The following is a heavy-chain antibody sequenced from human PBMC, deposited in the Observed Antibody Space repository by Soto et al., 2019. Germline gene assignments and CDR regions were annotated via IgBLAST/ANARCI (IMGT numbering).Heavy chain of an antibody. CDR1: GGTFSSYT. J-gene: IGHJ4*02. CDR2: IIPILGIA. CDR3: ASSGGSGSYYSPFDY. Sequence: QVQLVQSGAEVKKPGSSVKVSCKASGGTFSSYTISWVRQAPGQGLEWMGRIIPILGIANYAQKFQGRVTITADKSTSTAYMELSSLRSEDTAVYYCASSGGSGSYYSPFDYWGQGTLVTVSS. V-gene: IGHV1-69*02. D-gene: IGHD3-10*01.